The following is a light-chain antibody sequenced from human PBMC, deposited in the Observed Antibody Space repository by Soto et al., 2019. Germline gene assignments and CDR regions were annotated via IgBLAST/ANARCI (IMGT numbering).Light chain of an antibody. Sequence: QTVVTQEPSLTVSPGGTVILTCASSTGAVTSGYYPNWFQQKPGQPPKPLIYSTSNRHSWTPARFSGSLLGGKAALTLSGVQPEDEAEYYCLLYYGGYVFGTGTKLTVL. CDR2: STS. CDR1: TGAVTSGYY. V-gene: IGLV7-43*01. J-gene: IGLJ1*01. CDR3: LLYYGGYV.